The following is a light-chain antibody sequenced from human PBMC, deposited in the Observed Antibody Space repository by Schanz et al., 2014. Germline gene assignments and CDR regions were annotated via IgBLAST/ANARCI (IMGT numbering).Light chain of an antibody. V-gene: IGKV3-20*01. J-gene: IGKJ1*01. CDR1: QSVSSY. CDR3: QHYGTSSWT. CDR2: GSF. Sequence: EIVMTQSPATLSVSPGERATLSCRASQSVSSYLAWYQQKAGQAPRLLIFGSFERATGTPNRFSGSGSGTDFTLTISRLEPEDFAVYYCQHYGTSSWTFGQGTKVEVK.